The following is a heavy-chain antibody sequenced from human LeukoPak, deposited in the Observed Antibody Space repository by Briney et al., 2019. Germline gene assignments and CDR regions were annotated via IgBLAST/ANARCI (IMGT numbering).Heavy chain of an antibody. D-gene: IGHD3-16*01. V-gene: IGHV3-23*01. J-gene: IGHJ4*02. Sequence: HSGRSLRLSRAASGFTFSSYAMSWVRQAPGKGLVWVSRINSDGTSTSYADSVKGRFTISRDNSKNTLYLQMNILRAEDTAVYYCAKVRFGVGGRGAFDYWGQGTLVTVSS. CDR2: INSDGTST. CDR1: GFTFSSYA. CDR3: AKVRFGVGGRGAFDY.